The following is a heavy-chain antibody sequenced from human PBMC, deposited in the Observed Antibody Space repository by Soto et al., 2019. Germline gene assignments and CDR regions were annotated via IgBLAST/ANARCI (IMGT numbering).Heavy chain of an antibody. CDR1: GFTFSSYA. J-gene: IGHJ4*02. CDR3: AKVEYFDWLLSSSFDY. CDR2: ISGSGGST. Sequence: GGSLRLSCAASGFTFSSYAMSWVRQAPGKGLEWVSAISGSGGSTYYADSVKGRFTISRDNSKNTRHLQMNSLRAEDTAVYYCAKVEYFDWLLSSSFDYWGQGTLVTVSS. D-gene: IGHD3-9*01. V-gene: IGHV3-23*01.